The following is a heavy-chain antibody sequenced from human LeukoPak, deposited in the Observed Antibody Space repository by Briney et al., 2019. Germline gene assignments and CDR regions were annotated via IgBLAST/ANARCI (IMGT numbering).Heavy chain of an antibody. Sequence: SETLSLTCTVSGGSISSSSYYWGWIRQPLGKGLEWIGSIYYSGSTYYNPSLKSRVTISVDTSKNQFSLKPSSVTAADTAVYYCARSEDTAMVLPGDYYYYYMDVWGKGTTVTVSS. J-gene: IGHJ6*03. CDR1: GGSISSSSYY. CDR2: IYYSGST. D-gene: IGHD5-18*01. V-gene: IGHV4-39*07. CDR3: ARSEDTAMVLPGDYYYYYMDV.